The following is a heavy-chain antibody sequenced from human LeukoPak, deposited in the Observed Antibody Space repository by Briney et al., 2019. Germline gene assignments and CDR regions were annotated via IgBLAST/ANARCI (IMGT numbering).Heavy chain of an antibody. CDR3: ARAIKN. CDR1: GGSLTGYY. V-gene: IGHV4-34*01. Sequence: PSETLSLTCAVYGGSLTGYYWSWIRLPPGKGLEWIGEINHRGSTNYNPSLKSRVTISVDSSKNQASLRLSSVTAADTAVYYCARAIKNWGQGTLVTVSS. J-gene: IGHJ4*02. CDR2: INHRGST.